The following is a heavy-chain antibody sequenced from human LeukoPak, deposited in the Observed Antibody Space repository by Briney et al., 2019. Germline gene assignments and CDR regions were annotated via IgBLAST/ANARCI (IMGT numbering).Heavy chain of an antibody. D-gene: IGHD1-26*01. CDR2: IRYDGSNK. CDR3: AKDPGGSYSHFDY. V-gene: IGHV3-30*02. Sequence: PGGSLRLSYAASGFTFSNYGIHWVRQAPGKGLEWVAFIRYDGSNKYYADSVRGRFTISRDNSKNTLYLQMNSLGTVDTAVYYCAKDPGGSYSHFDYWGQGTLVTVSS. CDR1: GFTFSNYG. J-gene: IGHJ4*02.